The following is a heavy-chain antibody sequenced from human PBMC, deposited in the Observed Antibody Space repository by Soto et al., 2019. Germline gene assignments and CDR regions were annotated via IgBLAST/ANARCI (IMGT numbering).Heavy chain of an antibody. Sequence: GGSLRLSCAASGFTFSSYGMHWVRQAPGKGLEWVAVISYDGSNKYYADSVKGRFTISRDNSKNTLYLQMNSLRAEDTAVYYCAKDLRYWGQGTLVTVSS. CDR2: ISYDGSNK. V-gene: IGHV3-30*18. J-gene: IGHJ4*02. CDR3: AKDLRY. CDR1: GFTFSSYG.